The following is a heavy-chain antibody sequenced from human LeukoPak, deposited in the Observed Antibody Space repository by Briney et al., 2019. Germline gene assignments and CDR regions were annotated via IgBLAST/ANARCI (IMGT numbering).Heavy chain of an antibody. D-gene: IGHD2-15*01. Sequence: PSETLSLTCAVYGGSFSGYYWSWIRQPPGKGLEWIGEINHSGSTNYNPSLKSRVTISVDTSKNQFSLKLSSVTAADTAVYYCASTSDIMGDIVVVVAPFDYWGQGTLVTVSS. CDR1: GGSFSGYY. V-gene: IGHV4-34*01. CDR3: ASTSDIMGDIVVVVAPFDY. CDR2: INHSGST. J-gene: IGHJ4*02.